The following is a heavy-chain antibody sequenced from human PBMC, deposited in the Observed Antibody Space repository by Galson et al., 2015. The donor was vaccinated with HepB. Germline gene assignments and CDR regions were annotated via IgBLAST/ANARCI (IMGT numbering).Heavy chain of an antibody. V-gene: IGHV1-18*01. CDR1: GYTFTSYG. D-gene: IGHD4-17*01. CDR3: ARDSPDYGDYVGPFDY. J-gene: IGHJ4*02. Sequence: SVKVSCKASGYTFTSYGLTWVRQAPGQGLEWVGWISAYNGHTNYAQKLQGRVTMTTDTSTNTAYMELRSLRSDDTAVYYCARDSPDYGDYVGPFDYWGQGTLVTVSS. CDR2: ISAYNGHT.